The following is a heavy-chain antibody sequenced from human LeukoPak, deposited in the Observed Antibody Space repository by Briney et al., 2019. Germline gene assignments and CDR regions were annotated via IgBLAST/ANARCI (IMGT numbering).Heavy chain of an antibody. CDR2: IRYDGSNK. CDR1: GFTFSSYG. CDR3: ARDGSGWFFRFDP. D-gene: IGHD6-19*01. V-gene: IGHV3-30*02. J-gene: IGHJ5*02. Sequence: GGSLRLSCAASGFTFSSYGMHWVRQAPGKGLEWVAFIRYDGSNKYYADSVRGRFTISRDNAKNSLYLQMNSLRAEDTAVYYCARDGSGWFFRFDPWGQGTLVTVSS.